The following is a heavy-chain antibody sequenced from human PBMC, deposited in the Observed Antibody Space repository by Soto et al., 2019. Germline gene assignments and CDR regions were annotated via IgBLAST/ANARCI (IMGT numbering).Heavy chain of an antibody. V-gene: IGHV4-59*08. CDR1: DGSMRPYY. D-gene: IGHD2-8*01. Sequence: QVQLQESGPGLVKPSETLSLTCTVYDGSMRPYYWSWIREPPGKGLEWIWYISYSGSTNFHPSLESRVTMSLDTSTNQFSLSLRSATAADTAVYYCARSQSGVSNGVIRAFDYWGQGARVTVSS. CDR2: ISYSGST. CDR3: ARSQSGVSNGVIRAFDY. J-gene: IGHJ4*02.